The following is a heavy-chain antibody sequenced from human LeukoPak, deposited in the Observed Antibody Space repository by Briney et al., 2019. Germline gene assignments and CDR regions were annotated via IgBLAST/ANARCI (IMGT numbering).Heavy chain of an antibody. V-gene: IGHV3-30*18. Sequence: GGSLRLSCAASGFTFSSYGMHWVRQAPGKGLEWVAVISYDGSNKYYADPVKGRFTISRDNSKNTLYLQMNSLRAEDTAVYYCAKDMFLSRRYNWNDDAFDIWGQGTMVTVSS. CDR2: ISYDGSNK. D-gene: IGHD1-20*01. J-gene: IGHJ3*02. CDR1: GFTFSSYG. CDR3: AKDMFLSRRYNWNDDAFDI.